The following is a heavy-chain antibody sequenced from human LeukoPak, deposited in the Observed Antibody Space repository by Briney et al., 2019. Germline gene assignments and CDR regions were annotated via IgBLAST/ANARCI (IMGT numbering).Heavy chain of an antibody. CDR1: GYTFTSYG. CDR2: IIAIFGTA. Sequence: SVKVSCKASGYTFTSYGISWVRQAPGQGLEWMGWIIAIFGTANYAQKLQGRVTITTDESTSTAYMELSSLRSEATAVYYCAAAFGDCSGGSCAGYWGQGTLVTVSS. J-gene: IGHJ4*02. V-gene: IGHV1-69*05. D-gene: IGHD2-15*01. CDR3: AAAFGDCSGGSCAGY.